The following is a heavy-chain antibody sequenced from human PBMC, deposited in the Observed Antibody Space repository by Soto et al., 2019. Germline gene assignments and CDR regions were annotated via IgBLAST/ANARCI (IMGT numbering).Heavy chain of an antibody. J-gene: IGHJ4*02. D-gene: IGHD4-17*01. CDR2: IYYSGST. V-gene: IGHV4-59*01. CDR1: GVSISSYY. CDR3: ARTTVTTKLFDY. Sequence: SETLSLTCPVSGVSISSYYWSWIRQPPGKGLEWIGYIYYSGSTNYNPSLKSRVTISVDTSKNQFSLKLSSVTAADTAVYYCARTTVTTKLFDYWGQGTLVTVSS.